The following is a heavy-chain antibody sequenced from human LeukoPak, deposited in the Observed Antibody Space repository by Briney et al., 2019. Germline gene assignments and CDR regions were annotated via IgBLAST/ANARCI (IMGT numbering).Heavy chain of an antibody. CDR2: ISGSGTTI. J-gene: IGHJ4*02. CDR1: GITLSNYG. Sequence: GGSLRLSCAVSGITLSNYGMNWVRQAPGKGLEWVSYISGSGTTIYYADSVKGRFTISRDNAKYSLHLQMDSLRADDTAVYSCARGGLGSWTFDSWGQGTLVTVSS. V-gene: IGHV3-48*04. D-gene: IGHD3-10*01. CDR3: ARGGLGSWTFDS.